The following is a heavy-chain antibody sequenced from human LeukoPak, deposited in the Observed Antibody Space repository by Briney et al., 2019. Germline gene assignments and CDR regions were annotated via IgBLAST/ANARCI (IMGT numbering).Heavy chain of an antibody. Sequence: SETLSLTCTVSGYSISSGYYWGWIRQPPGKGLEWTGSIDHSGSTYYNPSLKSRITISVDTSKNQFSLKLSSVTAADTAVYYCARVGTGTSPRLCCWFDPWGQGTLVTVSS. J-gene: IGHJ5*02. CDR3: ARVGTGTSPRLCCWFDP. D-gene: IGHD1-1*01. V-gene: IGHV4-38-2*02. CDR2: IDHSGST. CDR1: GYSISSGYY.